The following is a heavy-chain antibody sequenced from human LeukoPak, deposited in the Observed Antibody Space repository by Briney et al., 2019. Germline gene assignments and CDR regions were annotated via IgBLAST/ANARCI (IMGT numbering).Heavy chain of an antibody. V-gene: IGHV4-59*01. Sequence: PSETLSLTCTVSGGSISSYYWSWIRQPPGKGLEWIGYIYYSGSTNYNPSLKSRVTISVDTSKNQFSLKLSSVTAADTAVYYCARGMLSSSWYYYYGMDVWGQGTTVTVSS. J-gene: IGHJ6*02. CDR3: ARGMLSSSWYYYYGMDV. CDR2: IYYSGST. D-gene: IGHD6-13*01. CDR1: GGSISSYY.